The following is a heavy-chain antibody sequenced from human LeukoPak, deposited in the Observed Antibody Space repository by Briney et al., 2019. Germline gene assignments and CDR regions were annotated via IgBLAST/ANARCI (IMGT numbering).Heavy chain of an antibody. CDR2: IYYSGST. CDR3: ARGPDAFDI. Sequence: PGGSLRLSCAASGFTFNSYWMNWVRQPPGKGLEWIGYIYYSGSTNYNPSLKSRVTISVDTSKNQFSLKLSSVTAADTAVYYCARGPDAFDIWGQGTMVTVSS. V-gene: IGHV4-59*01. J-gene: IGHJ3*02. CDR1: GFTFNSYW.